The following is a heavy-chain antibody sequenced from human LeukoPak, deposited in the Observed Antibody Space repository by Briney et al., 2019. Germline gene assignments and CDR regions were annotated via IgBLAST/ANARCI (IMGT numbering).Heavy chain of an antibody. CDR1: GFTFSSYG. J-gene: IGHJ3*02. Sequence: GGSLRLSCAASGFTFSSYGMHWVRQAPGKGLEWVAVISYDGSNKYYADSVKGRFTISRDNSKNTLYLQMNSLRAEDTAVYYCTSLDAFDIWGQGTMVTVSS. CDR3: TSLDAFDI. V-gene: IGHV3-30*03. CDR2: ISYDGSNK.